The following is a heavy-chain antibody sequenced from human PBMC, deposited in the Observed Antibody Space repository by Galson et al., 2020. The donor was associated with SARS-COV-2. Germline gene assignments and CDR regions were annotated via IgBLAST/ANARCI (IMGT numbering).Heavy chain of an antibody. CDR2: ISGSGDTT. CDR3: AKRLYSSSQSETRGMDV. J-gene: IGHJ6*02. V-gene: IGHV3-23*01. CDR1: GFTFSSYA. D-gene: IGHD6-13*01. Sequence: GSLRLSCAASGFTFSSYAMNWVRQAPGEGLEWVSAISGSGDTTHYADSVKGRFTISRDNSKNTLYMQMNSVRAEDTAVYYCAKRLYSSSQSETRGMDVWGQGATVTVSS.